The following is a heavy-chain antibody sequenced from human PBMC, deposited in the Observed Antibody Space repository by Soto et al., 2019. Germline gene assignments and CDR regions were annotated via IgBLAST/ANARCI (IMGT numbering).Heavy chain of an antibody. V-gene: IGHV5-10-1*01. CDR2: IDPSDSYT. CDR1: GYSFTNYW. D-gene: IGHD2-2*02. J-gene: IGHJ6*02. Sequence: GESLKISCKASGYSFTNYWISWVRQMPGKALEWMGRIDPSDSYTNYSPSFEGHVTISVDKSITTAYLQWSSLKASDTAMYYWARLEGYCMSTSCYNFYYGMDVWGQGTTVTVSS. CDR3: ARLEGYCMSTSCYNFYYGMDV.